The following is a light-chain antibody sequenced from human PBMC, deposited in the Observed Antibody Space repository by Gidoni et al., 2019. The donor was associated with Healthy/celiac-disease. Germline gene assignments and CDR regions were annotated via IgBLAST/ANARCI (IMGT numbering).Light chain of an antibody. CDR1: QSVSSSY. CDR2: GAS. J-gene: IGKJ1*01. V-gene: IGKV3-20*01. CDR3: QQYGSHT. Sequence: EIVLTQSPGTLSLSPGERATLSCRASQSVSSSYLAWYQQKPGQAPRLLIYGASSRATGIPDRFSGSGSGTDFTLTISRLEPEDFAVYDCQQYGSHTFGQGTKVEIK.